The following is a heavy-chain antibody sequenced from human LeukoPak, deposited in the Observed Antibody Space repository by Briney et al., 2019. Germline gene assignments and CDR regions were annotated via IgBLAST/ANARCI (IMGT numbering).Heavy chain of an antibody. Sequence: SETLSLTCTVSGGSISSGSYYWSWIRQPAGKGLEWIGRIYTSGSTNYNPSLKSRVTISVDTSKNQFSLKLSSVTAADTAVYYCARMRGIDYMDVWGKGTTVTVSS. CDR1: GGSISSGSYY. V-gene: IGHV4-61*02. D-gene: IGHD3-16*01. J-gene: IGHJ6*03. CDR2: IYTSGST. CDR3: ARMRGIDYMDV.